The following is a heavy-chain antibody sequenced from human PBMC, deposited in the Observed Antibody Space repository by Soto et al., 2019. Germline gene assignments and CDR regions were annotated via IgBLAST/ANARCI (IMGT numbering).Heavy chain of an antibody. CDR2: MNPNSGNT. Sequence: QVQLVQSGAEVKKPGASVKVPCKASGYTFTSYDINWVRQATGKGLEWMGWMNPNSGNTGYAQKYQGRVTMTRNTSISTAYMALSSLRSEDTAVYYCASERNWNGSDYWGQGTLVTVSS. CDR3: ASERNWNGSDY. J-gene: IGHJ4*02. V-gene: IGHV1-8*01. CDR1: GYTFTSYD. D-gene: IGHD1-1*01.